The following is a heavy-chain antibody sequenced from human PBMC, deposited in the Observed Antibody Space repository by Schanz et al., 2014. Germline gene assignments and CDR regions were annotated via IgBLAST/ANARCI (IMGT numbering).Heavy chain of an antibody. Sequence: EVQLVESGGDLVQPGGSLRLSCAASGFTFSTYAMAWVRQAPGKGLEWVSSINTGGDSTYYADSVKGRFTISRDNSKNTLFLQMSSLRVDDMAVYYCGRAGTGMAGWYFELWGRGTLVTVSS. CDR2: INTGGDST. J-gene: IGHJ2*01. V-gene: IGHV3-23*04. CDR1: GFTFSTYA. CDR3: GRAGTGMAGWYFEL. D-gene: IGHD5-18*01.